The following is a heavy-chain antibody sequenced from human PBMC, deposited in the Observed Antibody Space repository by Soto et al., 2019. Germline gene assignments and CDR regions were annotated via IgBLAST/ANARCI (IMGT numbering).Heavy chain of an antibody. CDR2: IYYSGST. CDR3: VRGSTSKFMY. Sequence: SETLSLTCTVSGGSISSSSYYWGWIRQPPGKGLEWIGYIYYSGSTYYNPALKSRATISVDTSKNQFSLKLSSVTAADTAVYYCVRGSTSKFMYWGRGTLVTVSS. CDR1: GGSISSSSYY. D-gene: IGHD3-16*01. V-gene: IGHV4-39*07. J-gene: IGHJ4*02.